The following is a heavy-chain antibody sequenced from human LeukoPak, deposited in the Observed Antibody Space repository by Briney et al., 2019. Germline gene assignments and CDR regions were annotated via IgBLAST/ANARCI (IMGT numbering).Heavy chain of an antibody. D-gene: IGHD2-21*01. CDR3: ARVWQDYSGVDY. J-gene: IGHJ4*02. Sequence: GGSLRLSCAASGFTFSDYHINWVRQAPGKGLEWLSYISSTSTTMFYADSVKGRFAISRDNAKSSLYLQMNSLRDEDTAVYYCARVWQDYSGVDYWGQGTLVTVFS. V-gene: IGHV3-48*02. CDR1: GFTFSDYH. CDR2: ISSTSTTM.